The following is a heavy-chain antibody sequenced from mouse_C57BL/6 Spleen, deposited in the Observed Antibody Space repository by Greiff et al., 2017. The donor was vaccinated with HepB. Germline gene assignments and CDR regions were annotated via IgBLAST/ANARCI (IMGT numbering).Heavy chain of an antibody. D-gene: IGHD1-1*01. CDR3: AREITSFDY. CDR1: GYTFTSYG. V-gene: IGHV1-81*01. Sequence: VQLQQSGAELARPGASVKLSCKASGYTFTSYGISWVKQRPGQGLEWIGEINPRSGNTYYNEKFKGKATLTADKSSSTAYMELRSLTSEDSAVYFSAREITSFDYWGQGTTLTVSS. CDR2: INPRSGNT. J-gene: IGHJ2*01.